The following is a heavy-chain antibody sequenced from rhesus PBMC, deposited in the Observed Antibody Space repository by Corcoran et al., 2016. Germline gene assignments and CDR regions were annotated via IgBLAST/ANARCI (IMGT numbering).Heavy chain of an antibody. CDR3: ARGGYGTGFFDY. Sequence: EVRLVESGGGLVQPGGSLRLSCAASGFTFSDYSMSWGRQAPGKEPEWIGFIRTNPTGGTSPYAASVQAIFTISRDDSKSILSLLMNSLKTDDTAMYYCARGGYGTGFFDYWGQGVLVTVSS. CDR1: GFTFSDYS. D-gene: IGHD6-31*01. CDR2: IRTNPTGGTS. J-gene: IGHJ4*01. V-gene: IGHV3-116*02.